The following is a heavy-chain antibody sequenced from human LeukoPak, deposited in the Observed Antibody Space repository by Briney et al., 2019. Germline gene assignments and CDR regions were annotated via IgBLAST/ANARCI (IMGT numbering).Heavy chain of an antibody. Sequence: PGGSLRLSCAASGFTFSSYAMSWVRQAPGKGLEWVSVIYSGGSTYYADSVKGRFTISRDNSKNSLYLQMNSLRAEDTALYYCAKDIYSSSWYYFDYWGQGTLVTVSS. CDR2: IYSGGST. J-gene: IGHJ4*02. CDR3: AKDIYSSSWYYFDY. D-gene: IGHD6-13*01. CDR1: GFTFSSYA. V-gene: IGHV3-23*03.